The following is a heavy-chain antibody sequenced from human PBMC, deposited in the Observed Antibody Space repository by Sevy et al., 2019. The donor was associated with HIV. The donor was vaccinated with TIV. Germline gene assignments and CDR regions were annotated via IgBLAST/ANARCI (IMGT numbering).Heavy chain of an antibody. CDR3: ARGKSGYGYGMNS. Sequence: GGSLRLSCAASGFTVSSNYMTWVRQAPGKGLEGVSVIYIDGTTYHADSVKDRFTISRDNSKNTLFLEMNSLRAEDTAFYYCARGKSGYGYGMNSWGQGTLVTVSS. V-gene: IGHV3-66*01. J-gene: IGHJ4*02. CDR1: GFTVSSNY. CDR2: IYIDGTT. D-gene: IGHD5-18*01.